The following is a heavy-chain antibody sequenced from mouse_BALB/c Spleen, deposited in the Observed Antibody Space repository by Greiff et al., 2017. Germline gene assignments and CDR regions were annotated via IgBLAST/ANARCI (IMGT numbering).Heavy chain of an antibody. D-gene: IGHD3-2*01. J-gene: IGHJ3*01. V-gene: IGHV2-9*02. Sequence: VKLVESGPGLVAPSQSLSITCTVSGFSLTSYGVHWVRQPPGKGLEWLGVIWAGGSTNYNSALMSRLSISKDNSKSQVFLKMNSLQTDDTAMYYCARDGGTARATRFAYWGQGTLVTVSA. CDR2: IWAGGST. CDR1: GFSLTSYG. CDR3: ARDGGTARATRFAY.